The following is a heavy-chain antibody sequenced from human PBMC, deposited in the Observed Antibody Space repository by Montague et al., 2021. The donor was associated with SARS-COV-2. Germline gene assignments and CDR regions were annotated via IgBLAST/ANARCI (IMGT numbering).Heavy chain of an antibody. V-gene: IGHV3-23*01. D-gene: IGHD2-21*02. Sequence: FRRLSWAASGFWFSGYALSLLRQAPGKVLGGVPAIGASGNDTYSAASVRRRFTSSRDNSKNMLYLQLNSLRVEDTAIYYCAKRVVVTSYRYFDYWGQGTLVTVSS. CDR3: AKRVVVTSYRYFDY. CDR2: IGASGNDT. CDR1: GFWFSGYA. J-gene: IGHJ4*02.